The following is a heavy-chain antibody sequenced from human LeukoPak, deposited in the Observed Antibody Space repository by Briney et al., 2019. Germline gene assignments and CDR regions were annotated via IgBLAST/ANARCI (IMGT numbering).Heavy chain of an antibody. D-gene: IGHD3-22*01. CDR1: RYTFTNYA. J-gene: IGHJ5*02. CDR2: INPNSGGT. V-gene: IGHV1-2*06. CDR3: ASPTEIYYDSSGYYSNWFDP. Sequence: GASVKVSCKASRYTFTNYAMNWVRQAPGQGLEWMGRINPNSGGTNYAQKFQGRVTMTRDTSISTAYMELSRLRSDDTAVYYCASPTEIYYDSSGYYSNWFDPWGRGTLVTVSS.